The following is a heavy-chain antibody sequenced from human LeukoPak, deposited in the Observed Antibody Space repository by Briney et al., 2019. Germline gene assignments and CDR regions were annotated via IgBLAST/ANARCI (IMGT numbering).Heavy chain of an antibody. V-gene: IGHV1-2*02. CDR1: GYTFTGYY. CDR3: ARAQPGGVVFDY. CDR2: INPNSGGT. D-gene: IGHD3-16*01. Sequence: ASVKVSCKASGYTFTGYYMHWVRQAPGQGLEWMGWINPNSGGTNYAQKFQGRVTMTRDTSISTAYMELSRLRSDDTAVYYCARAQPGGVVFDYWGQGTLVTVSS. J-gene: IGHJ4*02.